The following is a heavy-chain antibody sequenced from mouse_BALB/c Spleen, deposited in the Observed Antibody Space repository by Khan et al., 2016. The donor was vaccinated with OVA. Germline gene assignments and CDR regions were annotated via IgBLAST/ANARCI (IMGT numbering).Heavy chain of an antibody. CDR3: ARGNYYGSSSWFGY. CDR1: GYTFSSYW. V-gene: IGHV1-9*01. CDR2: ILPGSGHN. D-gene: IGHD1-1*01. Sequence: QVQLQQPGAELMKPGASVKISCKATGYTFSSYWIEWVKQRPGHGLEWIGEILPGSGHNNYNEKFKGKATFTADTSSNTAYMQLSSLTSEDSAVYYCARGNYYGSSSWFGYWGQGTLVTVSA. J-gene: IGHJ3*01.